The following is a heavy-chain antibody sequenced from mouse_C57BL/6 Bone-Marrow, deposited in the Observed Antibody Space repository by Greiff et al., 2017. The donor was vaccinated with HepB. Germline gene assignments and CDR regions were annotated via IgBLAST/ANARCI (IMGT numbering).Heavy chain of an antibody. CDR3: ARRIYDGYSWFAY. CDR2: INPNNGGT. D-gene: IGHD2-3*01. V-gene: IGHV1-18*01. J-gene: IGHJ3*01. Sequence: VQLQQSGPELVKPGASVKIPCKASGYTFTDYNMDWVKQSHGKSLEWIGDINPNNGGTIYNQKFKGKATLTVDKSSSTAYMELRSLTSEDTAVYDCARRIYDGYSWFAYWGQGTLVTVSA. CDR1: GYTFTDYN.